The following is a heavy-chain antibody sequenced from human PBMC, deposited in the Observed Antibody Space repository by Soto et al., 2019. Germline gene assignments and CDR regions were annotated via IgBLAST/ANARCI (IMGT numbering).Heavy chain of an antibody. V-gene: IGHV3-23*01. CDR3: AKVGSGSYSAHS. D-gene: IGHD3-10*01. J-gene: IGHJ4*02. Sequence: EVQLLESGGGLVQPGGSLRLSCAASGFTFSSYAMNWVRQAPGKGLEWVSTISFSGVNRHYADSVKGRFTISRDNSKNSLYLQMNSLRAEDTAIYYCAKVGSGSYSAHSWGQGTLGTVYS. CDR1: GFTFSSYA. CDR2: ISFSGVNR.